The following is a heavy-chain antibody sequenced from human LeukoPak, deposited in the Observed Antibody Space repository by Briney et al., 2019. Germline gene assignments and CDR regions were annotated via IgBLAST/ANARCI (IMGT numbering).Heavy chain of an antibody. Sequence: SETLSLTCAVYGGSFSGYYWSWIRQPPGKGLEWIGEINHSGSTNYNPSLKSRVTISVDTSKNQFSLKLSSVTAADTAVYYCARSRLWFPFYYYGMDVWGQGTTVTVSS. CDR1: GGSFSGYY. CDR3: ARSRLWFPFYYYGMDV. J-gene: IGHJ6*02. V-gene: IGHV4-34*01. CDR2: INHSGST. D-gene: IGHD3-10*01.